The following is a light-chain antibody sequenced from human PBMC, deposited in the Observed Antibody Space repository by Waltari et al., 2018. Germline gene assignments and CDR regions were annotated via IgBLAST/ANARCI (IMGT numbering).Light chain of an antibody. CDR1: ESLSGN. Sequence: EIVMTQSPATLSVSPGERATLSCRASESLSGNLAWYQHKPGQAPRLLIDGESTRATGIPARFSGSGSGAEFTLTISSLQSEDFAVYYCQQYNKWPLTFGGGTKVEIK. V-gene: IGKV3-15*01. CDR3: QQYNKWPLT. J-gene: IGKJ4*01. CDR2: GES.